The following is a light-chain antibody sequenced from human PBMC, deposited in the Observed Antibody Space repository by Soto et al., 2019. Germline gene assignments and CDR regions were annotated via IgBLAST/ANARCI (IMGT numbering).Light chain of an antibody. V-gene: IGKV1-27*01. CDR1: QSISNY. Sequence: DIQMTQSPSSLSASVGDRVTITCRASQSISNYLAWYQQKPGKVPKLLIYAASTLQSGVPSRFSGSGSGTDFTLTISSLQPEDVATYDCQKYNSAPRAFGPGTKVDIK. CDR2: AAS. CDR3: QKYNSAPRA. J-gene: IGKJ3*01.